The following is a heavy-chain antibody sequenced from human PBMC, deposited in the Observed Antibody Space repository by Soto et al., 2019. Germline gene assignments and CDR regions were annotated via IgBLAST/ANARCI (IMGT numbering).Heavy chain of an antibody. CDR1: GGSISSSSYY. CDR3: ARHAGYYYGMDV. J-gene: IGHJ6*02. V-gene: IGHV4-39*01. CDR2: IYYSGST. Sequence: TLSLTCTVSGGSISSSSYYWGWIRQPPGKGLEWIGSIYYSGSTYYNPSLKSRVTISVDTSKNQFSLKLSSVTAADTAVYYCARHAGYYYGMDVWGQGTTVTVSS.